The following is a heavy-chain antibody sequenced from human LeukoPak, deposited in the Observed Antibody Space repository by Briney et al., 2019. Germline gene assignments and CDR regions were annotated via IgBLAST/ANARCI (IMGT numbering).Heavy chain of an antibody. V-gene: IGHV4-59*01. CDR3: AREPYGDFYFDY. CDR1: GGSISSYY. Sequence: SEPLSLPCPVSGGSISSYYWSWIRQPPGKGLEGIGYIFYSGSTNYNPSLKSRVTISVDTSKNQFSLKLSSVTAADTAVYYCAREPYGDFYFDYWGQGTLVTVSS. D-gene: IGHD4-17*01. CDR2: IFYSGST. J-gene: IGHJ4*02.